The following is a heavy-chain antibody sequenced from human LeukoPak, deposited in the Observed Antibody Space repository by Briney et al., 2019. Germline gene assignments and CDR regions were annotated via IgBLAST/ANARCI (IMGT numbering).Heavy chain of an antibody. CDR2: INYSGST. D-gene: IGHD6-6*01. CDR1: GGSITSNNYY. V-gene: IGHV4-39*01. J-gene: IGHJ5*02. CDR3: ARHSFPTYSTSSDWFDT. Sequence: PSETLSLTCTVSGGSITSNNYYCGWIRQPPGKGLEWIASINYSGSTYYNPSLKSRVTTSVDTSQNQFSLKLSSVTATDTAVYYCARHSFPTYSTSSDWFDTWGQGTLVTVSS.